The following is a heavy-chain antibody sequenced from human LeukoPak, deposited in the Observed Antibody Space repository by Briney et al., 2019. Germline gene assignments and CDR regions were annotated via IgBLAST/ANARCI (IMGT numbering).Heavy chain of an antibody. Sequence: SGGSLRLSCAASGFTFSSYWMHWVRHAPGKGLVWVSRSNTDGSSYADSVKGRFTISRDSAKNTLYLQMNSLRAEDTALYYCARGGYCSGGTCYTDNWFDHWGQGTLVTVSS. J-gene: IGHJ5*02. CDR2: SNTDGS. CDR3: ARGGYCSGGTCYTDNWFDH. CDR1: GFTFSSYW. D-gene: IGHD2-15*01. V-gene: IGHV3-74*01.